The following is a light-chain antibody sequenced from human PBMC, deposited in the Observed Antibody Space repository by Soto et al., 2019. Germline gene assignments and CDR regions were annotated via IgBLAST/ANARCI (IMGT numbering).Light chain of an antibody. J-gene: IGKJ5*01. CDR1: QSVASS. CDR2: GAS. CDR3: QQYHYWPIT. V-gene: IGKV3-15*01. Sequence: EIVMTQSPATVSASRGERVTLSCRASQSVASSVAWYQQKPGQAPRLILYGASTRATGFPARFSGSGSGTEFTLTISSLQSEDFAVYLCQQYHYWPITFGQGTRLEIK.